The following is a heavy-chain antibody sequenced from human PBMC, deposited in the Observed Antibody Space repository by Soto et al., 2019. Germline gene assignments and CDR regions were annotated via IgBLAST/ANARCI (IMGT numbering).Heavy chain of an antibody. D-gene: IGHD6-13*01. CDR1: GGSISSYY. J-gene: IGHJ4*02. CDR2: IYYSGST. CDR3: ARHDLAAAGFFDY. V-gene: IGHV4-59*08. Sequence: SETLSLTCTVSGGSISSYYWSWIRQPPGKGLEWIGYIYYSGSTNYNPSLKSRVTISVDTSKNQFSLKLSSVTAADTAVYYCARHDLAAAGFFDYWAQGTLVTVSS.